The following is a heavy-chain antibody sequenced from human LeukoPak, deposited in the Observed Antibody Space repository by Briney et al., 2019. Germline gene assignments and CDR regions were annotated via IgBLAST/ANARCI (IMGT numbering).Heavy chain of an antibody. V-gene: IGHV6-1*01. CDR1: GDSVSRTNIA. D-gene: IGHD5-24*01. J-gene: IGHJ4*02. CDR2: TYYRSKWYN. Sequence: SQTLSLTCAISGDSVSRTNIAWNWIRQSPSRGPEWLGRTYYRSKWYNDYAVSVQSRIIINPDTSKNQFSLQLNSVTPEDTAVYYCARGIGWPYFDYWGQGTLVTVSS. CDR3: ARGIGWPYFDY.